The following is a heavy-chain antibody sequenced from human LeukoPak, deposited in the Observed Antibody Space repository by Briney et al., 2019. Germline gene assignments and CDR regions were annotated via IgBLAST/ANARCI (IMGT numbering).Heavy chain of an antibody. CDR3: ARDPEVAAAGIHYFDY. Sequence: PGGSLRLSCAASGFTFSSYSMNWVRQAPGKGLEWVSSISSSSSYIYYADSVKGRFTISRDNAKNSLYLQMNSLRAEDTAVYYCARDPEVAAAGIHYFDYWGQGTLVTVSS. CDR2: ISSSSSYI. V-gene: IGHV3-21*01. D-gene: IGHD6-13*01. CDR1: GFTFSSYS. J-gene: IGHJ4*02.